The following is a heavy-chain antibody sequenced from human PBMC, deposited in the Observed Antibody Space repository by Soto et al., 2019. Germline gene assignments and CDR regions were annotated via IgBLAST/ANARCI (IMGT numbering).Heavy chain of an antibody. CDR3: ARGYCSSTSCPTYYYYGMDV. CDR1: GYTFTSYG. CDR2: ISAYNGNT. J-gene: IGHJ6*02. Sequence: GASVKVSCKASGYTFTSYGISWVRQAPGQGLEWMGWISAYNGNTNYAQKLQGRVTMTTDTSTSTAYMELRSLRSDDTAVYYCARGYCSSTSCPTYYYYGMDVWGQGTTVTVSS. V-gene: IGHV1-18*04. D-gene: IGHD2-2*01.